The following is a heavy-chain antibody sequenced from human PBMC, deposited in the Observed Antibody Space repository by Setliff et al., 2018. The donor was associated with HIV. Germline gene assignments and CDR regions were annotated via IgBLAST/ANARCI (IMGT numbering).Heavy chain of an antibody. CDR1: GFTFSGSP. CDR3: ARPQYYHDTSGEDD. Sequence: LRLSCAASGFTFSGSPLHWVRQASGKGLEWVGRILDKANGYATAYAASVKGRITISRDDSKNTAYLQMSSLKTEDTTVYYCARPQYYHDTSGEDDWGQGTLVTVSS. J-gene: IGHJ4*02. CDR2: ILDKANGYAT. D-gene: IGHD3-22*01. V-gene: IGHV3-73*01.